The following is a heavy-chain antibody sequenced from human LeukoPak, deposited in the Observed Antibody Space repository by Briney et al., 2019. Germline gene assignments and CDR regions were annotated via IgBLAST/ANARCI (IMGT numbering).Heavy chain of an antibody. V-gene: IGHV4-31*03. CDR2: IYYSGST. CDR3: ARGRIAAAGNGFDY. CDR1: GGSISSGGYY. J-gene: IGHJ4*02. Sequence: SETLSLTCTVSGGSISSGGYYWSWIRQHPGKGLEWIGYIYYSGSTYYNPSLKSRVTISVDTSKNQFSLKLSSVTAADTAVYYCARGRIAAAGNGFDYWGQGTLVTVSS. D-gene: IGHD6-13*01.